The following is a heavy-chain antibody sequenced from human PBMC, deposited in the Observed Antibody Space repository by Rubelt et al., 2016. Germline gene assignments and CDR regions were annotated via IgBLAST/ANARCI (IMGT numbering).Heavy chain of an antibody. CDR1: GGSVSSGSYY. D-gene: IGHD1-26*01. J-gene: IGHJ5*02. Sequence: QVQLQQWGAGLLKPSETLSLTCTVSGGSVSSGSYYWSWIRQPPGKGLEWIGYIYYSGSNNYNPALKGRVSISVDTSKNQLSLKLSSVTAADTAVYYCARGPGGSYWFDAWGQGTLVTVSS. CDR2: IYYSGSN. CDR3: ARGPGGSYWFDA. V-gene: IGHV4-61*01.